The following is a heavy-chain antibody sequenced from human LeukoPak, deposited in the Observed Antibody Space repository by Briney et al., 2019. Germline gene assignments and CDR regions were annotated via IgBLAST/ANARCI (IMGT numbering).Heavy chain of an antibody. CDR3: AKTLVDYYDSSGYYPSGAFDI. CDR1: GFTVSSTY. J-gene: IGHJ3*02. Sequence: GGSLRLSCAASGFTVSSTYMSWVRQAPGKGLEWVSVIYSGGSTYYADSVKGRFTISRDNSKNTLYLQMNSLRAEDTAVYYCAKTLVDYYDSSGYYPSGAFDIWGQGTMVTISS. V-gene: IGHV3-53*01. D-gene: IGHD3-22*01. CDR2: IYSGGST.